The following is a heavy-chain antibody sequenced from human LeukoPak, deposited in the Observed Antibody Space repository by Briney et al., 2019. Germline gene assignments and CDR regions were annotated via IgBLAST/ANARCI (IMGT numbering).Heavy chain of an antibody. CDR3: AKDSAFYYIDV. V-gene: IGHV3-30*02. D-gene: IGHD3-10*01. J-gene: IGHJ6*03. Sequence: GGSLRLSCAASGFTFSSYGIHWVRQAPGKGLEWVAFIRYDGSNKYYADSLKGRFTISRDNSKNTLYLQMNSLKGDDTAVYYCAKDSAFYYIDVWGKGTTVIISS. CDR1: GFTFSSYG. CDR2: IRYDGSNK.